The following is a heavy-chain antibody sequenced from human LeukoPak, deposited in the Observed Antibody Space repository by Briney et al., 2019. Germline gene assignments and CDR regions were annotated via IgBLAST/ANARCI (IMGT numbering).Heavy chain of an antibody. V-gene: IGHV1-69*13. J-gene: IGHJ5*02. Sequence: ASVKVSCKASGGTFSSYTISWVRQAPGQGLEWMGGIIPIFGTPHYAQTFQGRVTITADESTSTAYMELSSLRSEDTAVYYCARDEQDSSSWYARWFDPWGQGTLVTVSS. CDR2: IIPIFGTP. CDR1: GGTFSSYT. CDR3: ARDEQDSSSWYARWFDP. D-gene: IGHD6-13*01.